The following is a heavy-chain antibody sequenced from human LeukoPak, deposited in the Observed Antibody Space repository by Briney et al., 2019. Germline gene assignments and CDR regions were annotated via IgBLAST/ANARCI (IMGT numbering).Heavy chain of an antibody. Sequence: GGSLRLSCAASGFSFSSYAMTWVRPAPGKGLEWVSTISGSGGSTYYPDSVKGRFSIPRDNSKNTLYLQMNSLRAEDTAVYYCAKSMVRGVIIFPFAYWGQGTLVTVSS. CDR2: ISGSGGST. CDR3: AKSMVRGVIIFPFAY. V-gene: IGHV3-23*01. CDR1: GFSFSSYA. D-gene: IGHD3-10*01. J-gene: IGHJ4*02.